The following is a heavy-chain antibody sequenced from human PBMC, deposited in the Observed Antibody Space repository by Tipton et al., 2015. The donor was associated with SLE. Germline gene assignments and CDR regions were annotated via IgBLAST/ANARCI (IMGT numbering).Heavy chain of an antibody. CDR2: IFHTGKT. D-gene: IGHD4-17*01. Sequence: TLSLACSVSGASISSHYWTWIRQTPGKGLEYIGYIFHTGKTNDNDSLKSRVTISVDPAKNQFSLNLSSVTAADTAVYLCARGAVYGDYVGYFDFWGQGLLVTVSS. CDR1: GASISSHY. CDR3: ARGAVYGDYVGYFDF. V-gene: IGHV4-59*11. J-gene: IGHJ4*02.